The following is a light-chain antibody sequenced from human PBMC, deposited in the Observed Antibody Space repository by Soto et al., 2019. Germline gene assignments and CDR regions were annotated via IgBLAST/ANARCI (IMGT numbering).Light chain of an antibody. CDR3: QQYDSFPRT. V-gene: IGKV1-33*01. Sequence: DILMTQSPSSLSASVGDRVTITCQASQDITKYLNWYQQKPGKAPKLLIYHSSNLETGVPSRFSGSGSGTHFSFTISSLQPEDIVTYFCQQYDSFPRTFGQGTRLDLK. CDR1: QDITKY. J-gene: IGKJ2*01. CDR2: HSS.